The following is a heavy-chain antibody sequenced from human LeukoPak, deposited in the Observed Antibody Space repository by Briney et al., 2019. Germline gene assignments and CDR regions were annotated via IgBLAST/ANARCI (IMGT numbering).Heavy chain of an antibody. V-gene: IGHV3-64D*09. J-gene: IGHJ4*02. CDR2: ISSNGGST. Sequence: TGGSLRLSCAASGFTFSSYAMHWVRQAPGKGLEYVSAISSNGGSTYYADSVKGRFTISRDNSKNTLYLQMSSLRAEDTAVYYCVKGMDIAMVSAFDYWGQGTLVTVSS. D-gene: IGHD5-18*01. CDR3: VKGMDIAMVSAFDY. CDR1: GFTFSSYA.